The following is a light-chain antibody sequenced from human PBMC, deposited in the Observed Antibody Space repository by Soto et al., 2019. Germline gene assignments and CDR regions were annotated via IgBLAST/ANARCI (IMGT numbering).Light chain of an antibody. Sequence: QSVLTQPYSASGTPGQRVTISCSGSSSNIGSHTLNWYQQLPGSAPSLLIYSDNQRPSVVPDRFSGSTSGTSASLSISGLPSPDEAAYYSPAWDDTLNAAVFGGGTKLTVL. CDR3: PAWDDTLNAAV. J-gene: IGLJ2*01. CDR1: SSNIGSHT. CDR2: SDN. V-gene: IGLV1-44*01.